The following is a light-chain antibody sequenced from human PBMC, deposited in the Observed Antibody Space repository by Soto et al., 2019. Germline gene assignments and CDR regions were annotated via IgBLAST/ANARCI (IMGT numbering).Light chain of an antibody. CDR2: GVS. J-gene: IGLJ3*02. V-gene: IGLV2-14*03. CDR3: SSYKGSSTV. CDR1: NVDVGGYKY. Sequence: QSALTQPASVSGSPGQSIAISCPGSNVDVGGYKYVSWYQQHPGKAPKLLIFGVSNRPSGVSNRFSGSKSGNTASLTISGLQAEDEADYYCSSYKGSSTVFGGGTKLTVL.